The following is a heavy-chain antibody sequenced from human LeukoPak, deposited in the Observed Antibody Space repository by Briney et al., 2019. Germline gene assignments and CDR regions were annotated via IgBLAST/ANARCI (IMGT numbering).Heavy chain of an antibody. V-gene: IGHV1-69*05. CDR3: AAPDSSSWYRFDY. CDR2: IIPIFGTA. CDR1: GGTLSSYA. D-gene: IGHD6-13*01. J-gene: IGHJ4*02. Sequence: AASVKVSCKASGGTLSSYAISWVRQAPGQGLEWMGGIIPIFGTANYAQKFQGRVTITTDESTSTAYMELSSLRSEDTAVYYCAAPDSSSWYRFDYWGQGTLVTVSS.